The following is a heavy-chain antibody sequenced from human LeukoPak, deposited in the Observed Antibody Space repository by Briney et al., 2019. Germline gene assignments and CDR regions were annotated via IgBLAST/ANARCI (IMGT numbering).Heavy chain of an antibody. CDR1: GGSISSYY. V-gene: IGHV4-59*01. D-gene: IGHD1-1*01. J-gene: IGHJ3*02. Sequence: SETLSLTCTVSGGSISSYYWSWIRQPPGKGLEWIGYIYYSGSTNYNPSLKSRVTISVDTSKNQFSLKLSSVTAADTAVYYCARSPEREDAFDIWGQGTMVTVSS. CDR3: ARSPEREDAFDI. CDR2: IYYSGST.